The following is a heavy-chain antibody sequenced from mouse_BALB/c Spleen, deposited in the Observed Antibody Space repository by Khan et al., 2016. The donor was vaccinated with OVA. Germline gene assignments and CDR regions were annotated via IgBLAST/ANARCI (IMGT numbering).Heavy chain of an antibody. J-gene: IGHJ4*01. Sequence: VQLQESGPGLVAPSQSLSITCTVSGFSLTDYAVSWIRQPPGKGLEWLGVIWVSGSKYYNSVLKPRLSISKDNPKSQVFLKMNSLQTDDTAMYFCARDPPYYSMDYWGQGTSATVSS. CDR3: ARDPPYYSMDY. V-gene: IGHV2-6-5*01. CDR1: GFSLTDYA. CDR2: IWVSGSK.